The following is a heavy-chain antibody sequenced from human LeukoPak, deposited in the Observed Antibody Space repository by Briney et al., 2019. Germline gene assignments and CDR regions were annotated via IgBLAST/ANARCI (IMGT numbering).Heavy chain of an antibody. Sequence: ASVKVSCKASGGTFSSYAISWVRQAPGQGLEWMGGITPIFGTANYAQKFQGRVTITADESTSTAYMELSSLRSEDTAVYYCARVDGVGATVGYWGQGTLVTVSS. CDR2: ITPIFGTA. J-gene: IGHJ4*02. D-gene: IGHD1-26*01. CDR1: GGTFSSYA. CDR3: ARVDGVGATVGY. V-gene: IGHV1-69*01.